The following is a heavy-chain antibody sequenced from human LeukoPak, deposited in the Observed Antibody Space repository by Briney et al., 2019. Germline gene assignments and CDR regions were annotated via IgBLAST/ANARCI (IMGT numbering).Heavy chain of an antibody. CDR2: MYPGDSDT. CDR1: GYTFTNYW. Sequence: GESLKISCKGSGYTFTNYWIGWVRQMPGKGLEWMGIMYPGDSDTRYSPSFQGQVTFSVDKSITPAYPHWSSLKAADSAMYYGARVGYSSSLDYWGQGTLVTVSS. CDR3: ARVGYSSSLDY. V-gene: IGHV5-51*01. D-gene: IGHD6-13*01. J-gene: IGHJ4*02.